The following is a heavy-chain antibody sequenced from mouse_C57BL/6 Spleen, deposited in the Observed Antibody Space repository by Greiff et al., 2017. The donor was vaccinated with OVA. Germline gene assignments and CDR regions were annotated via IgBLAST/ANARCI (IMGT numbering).Heavy chain of an antibody. CDR1: GFTFSSYA. CDR2: ISDGGSYT. D-gene: IGHD2-4*01. J-gene: IGHJ4*01. V-gene: IGHV5-4*03. Sequence: EVKLVESGGGLVKPGGSLKLSCAASGFTFSSYAMSWVRQTPEKRLEWVATISDGGSYTYYPDNVKGRFTISRDNAKNNLYLQMSHLKSEDTAMYYCARAYDYSYYAMDYWGQGTSVTVSS. CDR3: ARAYDYSYYAMDY.